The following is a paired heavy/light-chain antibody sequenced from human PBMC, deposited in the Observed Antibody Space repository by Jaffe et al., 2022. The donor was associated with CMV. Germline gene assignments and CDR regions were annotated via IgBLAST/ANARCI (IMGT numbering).Light chain of an antibody. J-gene: IGKJ1*01. CDR2: GAS. V-gene: IGKV3-20*01. CDR3: QQYGSSPQT. CDR1: QSVSGSF. Sequence: EIVLTQSPGTLSLSPGERATLSCRASQSVSGSFLAWYQQKPGQAPKVLIYGASTRATGVPDRFSGSGSKTDFTLTIKSLEPEDFAVYYCQQYGSSPQTFGQGTTVEI.
Heavy chain of an antibody. V-gene: IGHV1-69*09. J-gene: IGHJ4*02. CDR1: GGTFSSHA. D-gene: IGHD2-2*01. CDR3: ARDVPAALSGDFLLPFDS. CDR2: IIPILGIT. Sequence: QVQLVQSGAEVKKPGSSVKVSCKASGGTFSSHAINWVRQAPGQGLEWMGRIIPILGITDSARKFQGRVTITADKLTNTAYMELSSLRSEDTAVYYCARDVPAALSGDFLLPFDSWGQGTRVTVSS.